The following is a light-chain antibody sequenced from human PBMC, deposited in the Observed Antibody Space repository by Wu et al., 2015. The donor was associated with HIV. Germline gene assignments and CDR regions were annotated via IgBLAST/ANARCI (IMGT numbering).Light chain of an antibody. J-gene: IGKJ4*01. Sequence: IVLTQSPATLSLSPGERATLSCRASQSVGSNLAWYQQKPGQAPRLLIYYTSTRATGIPARFSGSGSGTDFTLTISSLEPEDFAIYYCQQRSSWPLTFGGGTKVEIK. CDR3: QQRSSWPLT. V-gene: IGKV3-11*01. CDR2: YTS. CDR1: QSVGSN.